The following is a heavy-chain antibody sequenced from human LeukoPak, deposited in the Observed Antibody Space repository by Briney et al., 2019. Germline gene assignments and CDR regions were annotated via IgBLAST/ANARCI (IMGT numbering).Heavy chain of an antibody. D-gene: IGHD6-6*01. V-gene: IGHV4-31*03. Sequence: SETLSLTCTVSGGSISSGGYYWSWIRQHPGKGLEWIGYIYYSGSTYYNPSLKSRVTISVDTSKNQFSLKLSSVTAADTAVYYCARGYSSSSHYYYYYYMDVWGKGTAVTVSS. CDR1: GGSISSGGYY. J-gene: IGHJ6*03. CDR3: ARGYSSSSHYYYYYYMDV. CDR2: IYYSGST.